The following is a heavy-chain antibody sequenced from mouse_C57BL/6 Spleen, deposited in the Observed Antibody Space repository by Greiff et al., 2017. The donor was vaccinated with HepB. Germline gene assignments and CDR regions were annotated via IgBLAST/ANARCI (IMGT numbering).Heavy chain of an antibody. CDR3: ARDAANWAFDY. CDR2: ISDGGSYT. D-gene: IGHD4-1*01. V-gene: IGHV5-4*01. Sequence: EVMLVESGGGLVKPGGSLKLSCAASGFTFSSYAMSWVRQTPEKRLEWVATISDGGSYTYYPDNVKGRFTISRDNAKNNLYLQMSHLKSEDTAMYYCARDAANWAFDYWGQGTTLTVSS. CDR1: GFTFSSYA. J-gene: IGHJ2*01.